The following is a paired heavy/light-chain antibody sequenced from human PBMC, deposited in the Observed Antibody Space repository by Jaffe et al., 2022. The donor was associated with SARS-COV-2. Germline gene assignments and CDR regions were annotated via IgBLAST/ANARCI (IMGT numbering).Light chain of an antibody. Sequence: EIVLTQSPGTLSLSPGERATLSCRASQSVSSSYIAWYQQKPGQAPRLLIYGASSRATGIPDRFSGSGSGTDFTLTISRLEPEDFAVYYCQQYSSSWTFGQGTKVEIK. J-gene: IGKJ1*01. V-gene: IGKV3-20*01. CDR1: QSVSSSY. CDR2: GAS. CDR3: QQYSSSWT.
Heavy chain of an antibody. J-gene: IGHJ4*02. D-gene: IGHD2-15*01. V-gene: IGHV7-4-1*02. CDR3: AREGCSGGTCPGEFDY. CDR2: LNTDTGNP. CDR1: GYTFTSHA. Sequence: QVQLVQSGSDLKKPGASVKVSCRASGYTFTSHAINWVRQAPGQGLEWMGWLNTDTGNPTYAQGFTGRFVFSLDTSVSTAYLQISSLKADDTAVYYCAREGCSGGTCPGEFDYWGQGTLVTVSS.